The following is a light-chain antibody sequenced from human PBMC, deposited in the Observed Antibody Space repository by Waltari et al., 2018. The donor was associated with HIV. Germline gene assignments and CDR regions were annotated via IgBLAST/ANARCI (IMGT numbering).Light chain of an antibody. J-gene: IGLJ3*02. Sequence: TGTSSDIGGYNYVSWYQQHPDKAPKLMIYEVSKRPSGVPDRFSGSKSGNTTSLTVSGLQAGDEANYYCYSYAGSNNWVFGGGTKLTVL. CDR2: EVS. V-gene: IGLV2-8*01. CDR3: YSYAGSNNWV. CDR1: SSDIGGYNY.